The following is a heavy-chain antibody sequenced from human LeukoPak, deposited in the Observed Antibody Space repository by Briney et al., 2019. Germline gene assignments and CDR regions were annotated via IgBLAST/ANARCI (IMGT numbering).Heavy chain of an antibody. CDR2: INHSGST. CDR1: GGSFSGYY. J-gene: IGHJ4*02. V-gene: IGHV4-34*01. CDR3: AREVRGDSVGATAGIDDY. Sequence: KPSETLSLTCAVYGGSFSGYYWSWIRQPPGKGLEWIGEINHSGSTNYNPSLKSRVTISVDTSKNQFSLKLSSVTAADTAVYYCAREVRGDSVGATAGIDDYWGQGTLVTVSS. D-gene: IGHD1-26*01.